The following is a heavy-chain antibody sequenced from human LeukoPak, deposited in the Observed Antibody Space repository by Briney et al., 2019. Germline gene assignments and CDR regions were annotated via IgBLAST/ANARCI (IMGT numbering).Heavy chain of an antibody. CDR3: TRDRTTVTLFDS. CDR2: ISTDGSIT. J-gene: IGHJ4*02. Sequence: PGGSLRLSCADSGFTFRSYWMHWVRQTPGKGLVWVSRISTDGSITGYADSVKGRFTISRDNAKNTVYLQVNSLRAEDTAVYYCTRDRTTVTLFDSWGQGTLVIVSS. V-gene: IGHV3-74*01. CDR1: GFTFRSYW. D-gene: IGHD4-17*01.